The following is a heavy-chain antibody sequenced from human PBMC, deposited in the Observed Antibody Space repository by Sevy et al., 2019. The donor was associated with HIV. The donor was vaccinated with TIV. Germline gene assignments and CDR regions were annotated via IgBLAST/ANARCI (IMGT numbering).Heavy chain of an antibody. J-gene: IGHJ4*02. CDR1: GYTFTGYY. Sequence: ASVKGSCKASGYTFTGYYLHWVRQAPGQGLEWMGWINPNSGGTNYAPKFQGRVTMTRDTSISTASMELSRLRSDDTAVYYCTRSAAEAKNFYCGGDCYSDYWGQGTLVTASS. D-gene: IGHD2-21*02. V-gene: IGHV1-2*02. CDR3: TRSAAEAKNFYCGGDCYSDY. CDR2: INPNSGGT.